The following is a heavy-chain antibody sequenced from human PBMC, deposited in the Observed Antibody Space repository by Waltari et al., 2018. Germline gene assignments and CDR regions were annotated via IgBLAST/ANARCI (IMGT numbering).Heavy chain of an antibody. CDR3: AKMAVPDGGNSIEVHAFDF. J-gene: IGHJ3*01. V-gene: IGHV3-30-3*01. D-gene: IGHD2-21*01. CDR1: GFSFSNYA. CDR2: ISYDGNNK. Sequence: QVQLVESGGGVVQPGKSLRLSCAASGFSFSNYAMHWVRQAPGKGLEWVAVISYDGNNKNYADSVKGRFTISRDNSKNTLYLEMNSLRADDMAVYYCAKMAVPDGGNSIEVHAFDFWGQGTMVTVSS.